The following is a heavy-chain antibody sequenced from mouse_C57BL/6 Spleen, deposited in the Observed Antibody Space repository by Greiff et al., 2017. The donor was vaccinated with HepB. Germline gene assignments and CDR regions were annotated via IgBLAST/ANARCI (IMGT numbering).Heavy chain of an antibody. Sequence: VQLQQPGAELVRPGSSVKLSCKASGYTFTSYWMHWVKQRPIQGLEWIGNIDPSDSETHYNQKFKDKATLTVDKSSSTAYMQLSSLTSEDSAVYYCARGITLGGNYFDYWGQGTTLTVSS. CDR2: IDPSDSET. V-gene: IGHV1-52*01. CDR1: GYTFTSYW. D-gene: IGHD2-4*01. CDR3: ARGITLGGNYFDY. J-gene: IGHJ2*01.